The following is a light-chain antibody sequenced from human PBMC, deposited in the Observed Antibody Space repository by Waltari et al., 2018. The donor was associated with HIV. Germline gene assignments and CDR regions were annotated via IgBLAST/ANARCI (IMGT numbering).Light chain of an antibody. CDR3: GAYTKTKTPV. J-gene: IGLJ3*02. CDR1: RDDINNFDL. Sequence: QSVLIQPASVSGSPGQSITISCTGRRDDINNFDLLSWYRQSPSTAPQLILHGMSSQHARVSSRFPASRSANTASRTISELQPEDEADYYCGAYTKTKTPVFGGGT. CDR2: GMS. V-gene: IGLV2-14*03.